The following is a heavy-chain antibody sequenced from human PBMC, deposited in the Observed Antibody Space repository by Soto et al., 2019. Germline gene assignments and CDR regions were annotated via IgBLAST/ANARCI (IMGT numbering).Heavy chain of an antibody. CDR2: IYWDDDK. CDR1: GFSLSTRGVG. J-gene: IGHJ6*02. D-gene: IGHD1-7*01. Sequence: QITLKESGPTLVKPTQTLTLTCTFSGFSLSTRGVGVGWIRQPPGKALEWLALIYWDDDKRYSPSLKSRLTITKDTSKNQVVLTMTNMDPVDTATYYCARRPETNYYYGMDVWGQGTTVTVSS. V-gene: IGHV2-5*02. CDR3: ARRPETNYYYGMDV.